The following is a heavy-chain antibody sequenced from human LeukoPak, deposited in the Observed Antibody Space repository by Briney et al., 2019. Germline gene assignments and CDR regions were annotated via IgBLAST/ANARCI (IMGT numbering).Heavy chain of an antibody. Sequence: ASVTVSFKASGYTFTSYDINWVRQAPGQGLEWMGWMNPNSGSTGYAQKFQGRVTITRNTSISTAYMELSGLRSEDTAVYYCARGRSTGYPYYFEYWGQGTLVTVSS. CDR1: GYTFTSYD. CDR2: MNPNSGST. CDR3: ARGRSTGYPYYFEY. V-gene: IGHV1-8*03. J-gene: IGHJ4*02. D-gene: IGHD5-12*01.